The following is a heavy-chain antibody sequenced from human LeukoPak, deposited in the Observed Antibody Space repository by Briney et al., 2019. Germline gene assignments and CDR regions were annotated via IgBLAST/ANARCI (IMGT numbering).Heavy chain of an antibody. Sequence: SETLSLTSTVSGGSISSSSYYWGWIRQPPGKRLEWIGSIYYSGSTYYNPSLKSRVTISVDTSKNQFSLELSSVTAADTAVYYCARSIAAPRESDYWGQGTLVTVSS. CDR2: IYYSGST. D-gene: IGHD6-6*01. CDR1: GGSISSSSYY. CDR3: ARSIAAPRESDY. J-gene: IGHJ4*02. V-gene: IGHV4-39*01.